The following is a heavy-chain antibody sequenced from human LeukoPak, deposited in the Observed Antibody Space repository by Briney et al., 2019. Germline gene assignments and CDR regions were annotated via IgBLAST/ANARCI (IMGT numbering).Heavy chain of an antibody. Sequence: GGSLRLSCAASGFTFSTYAMTWVRQAPGKGLEWVSTINVGGGSTYYADSVKGRFTISRDNSKNTLYLQMNSLRAEDTAVYYCAKYGRSGYSSGMDVWGQGTTVTVSS. CDR3: AKYGRSGYSSGMDV. J-gene: IGHJ6*02. D-gene: IGHD3-22*01. CDR1: GFTFSTYA. CDR2: INVGGGST. V-gene: IGHV3-23*01.